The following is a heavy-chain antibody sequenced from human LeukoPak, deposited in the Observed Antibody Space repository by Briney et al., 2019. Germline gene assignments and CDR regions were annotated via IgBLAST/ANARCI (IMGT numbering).Heavy chain of an antibody. CDR1: GGSISSGSCY. CDR2: IYTSGST. D-gene: IGHD6-19*01. CDR3: ARERESRYSSGPTLWFDP. V-gene: IGHV4-61*02. J-gene: IGHJ5*02. Sequence: SSQTLSLTCTVSGGSISSGSCYWSWIRQPAGKGLEWIGRIYTSGSTNYNPSLKSRVTISVDTSKNQFSLKLSSVTAADTAVYYCARERESRYSSGPTLWFDPWGQGTLVTVSS.